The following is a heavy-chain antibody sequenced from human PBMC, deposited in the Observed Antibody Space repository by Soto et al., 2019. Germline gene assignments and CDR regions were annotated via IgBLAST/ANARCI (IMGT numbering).Heavy chain of an antibody. CDR3: ASDPSTGSLLMGYFDL. J-gene: IGHJ2*01. CDR2: INSAGNT. V-gene: IGHV3-23*01. Sequence: EVQLLESGGGLVQPGGSLRLSCAASGFTFTSYAMTWVRQAPGKGLEWVSTINSAGNTYYADYVKGRFTISRDNSKNPLYLQMSSLKAEDTAVYYCASDPSTGSLLMGYFDLWGRGTLVTVSS. CDR1: GFTFTSYA. D-gene: IGHD2-15*01.